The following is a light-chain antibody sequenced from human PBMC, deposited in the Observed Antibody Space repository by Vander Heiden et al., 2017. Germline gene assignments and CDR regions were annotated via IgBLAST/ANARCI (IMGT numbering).Light chain of an antibody. V-gene: IGKV1-39*01. CDR2: TAS. CDR3: QQSYSIPLT. CDR1: QTISTY. J-gene: IGKJ4*01. Sequence: DIQMTQSPSSLSASVGDRVTITCRASQTISTYLNWYQHKPGKAPKLLIYTASSLQSGVPYRFSGRRSGTDFTLTISSLQPEDFATYYCQQSYSIPLTFGGGTKVEIK.